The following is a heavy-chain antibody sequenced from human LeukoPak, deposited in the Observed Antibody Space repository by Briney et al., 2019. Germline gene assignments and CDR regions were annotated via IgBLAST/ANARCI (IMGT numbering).Heavy chain of an antibody. V-gene: IGHV6-1*01. Sequence: SQTLSLTCAISGDSVSSNSAAWSWIRQSPLRGLEWLGRTYYRLKWYTHYAVSVKSRITINPDTSKNHFSLQLRSVTPEDTAIYYCARDRDTGGYFRETAHWYFDLWGRGTLVTVSS. CDR1: GDSVSSNSAA. J-gene: IGHJ2*01. CDR3: ARDRDTGGYFRETAHWYFDL. D-gene: IGHD3-22*01. CDR2: TYYRLKWYT.